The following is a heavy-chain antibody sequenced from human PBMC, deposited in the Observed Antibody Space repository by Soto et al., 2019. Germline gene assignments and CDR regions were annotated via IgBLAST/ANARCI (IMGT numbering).Heavy chain of an antibody. CDR3: ARWGTTGGLDV. V-gene: IGHV3-33*05. Sequence: QVQLVESGGGVVQPGTSLRLSCVGSGFTFRSYVIHWLRQAPGKGLEWVALTSYDGSNNFYGDSVKGRFTISRDKSRNTVELQMDSLRLEDTALYYCARWGTTGGLDVWGQGTLVSVSS. CDR2: TSYDGSNN. D-gene: IGHD3-16*01. CDR1: GFTFRSYV. J-gene: IGHJ4*02.